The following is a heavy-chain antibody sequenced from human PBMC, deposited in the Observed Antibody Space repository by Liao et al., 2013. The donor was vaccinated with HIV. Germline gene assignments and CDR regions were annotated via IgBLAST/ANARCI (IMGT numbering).Heavy chain of an antibody. CDR1: GGSISSGSYF. D-gene: IGHD6-13*01. Sequence: QVQLQESGPGLVKPSQTLSLTCTVSGGSISSGSYFWSWIRQPAGKGLEWIGRIYTFGSTNYNPSLKSRVTISVDTSKNQFSLRLTSVTAADTAVYYCARDPAGLVGYYYYMDVWGKGTTVTVSS. CDR2: IYTFGST. CDR3: ARDPAGLVGYYYYMDV. V-gene: IGHV4-61*02. J-gene: IGHJ6*03.